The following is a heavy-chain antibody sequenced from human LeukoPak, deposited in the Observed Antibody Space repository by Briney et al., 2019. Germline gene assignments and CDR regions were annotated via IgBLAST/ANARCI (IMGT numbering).Heavy chain of an antibody. V-gene: IGHV3-9*01. J-gene: IGHJ4*02. D-gene: IGHD1-1*01. CDR2: ISWNSGSI. CDR1: GFTFDDYA. CDR3: AKGSGGLTTKPFDY. Sequence: GGSLRLSCAASGFTFDDYAMHWVRQAPGKGPEWVSGISWNSGSIGYAVSVKGRFTISRDNAKNSLYLQMNSLRAEDTALYYCAKGSGGLTTKPFDYWGQGTLVTVSS.